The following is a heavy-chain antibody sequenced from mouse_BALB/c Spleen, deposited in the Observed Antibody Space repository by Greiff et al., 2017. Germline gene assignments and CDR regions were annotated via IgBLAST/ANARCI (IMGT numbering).Heavy chain of an antibody. Sequence: VQLQQSGPSLVKPSQTLSLTCSVTGDSITSGYWNWIRKFPGNKLEYMGYISYSGSTYYNPSLKSRISITRDTSKNQYYLQLNSVTTEDTATYYCARYYDGYYDYAMDYWGQGTSVTVSS. CDR2: ISYSGST. D-gene: IGHD2-3*01. V-gene: IGHV3-8*02. J-gene: IGHJ4*01. CDR1: GDSITSGY. CDR3: ARYYDGYYDYAMDY.